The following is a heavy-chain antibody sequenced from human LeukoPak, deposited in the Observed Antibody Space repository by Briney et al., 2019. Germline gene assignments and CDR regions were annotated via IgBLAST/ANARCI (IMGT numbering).Heavy chain of an antibody. D-gene: IGHD3-9*01. Sequence: GESLKISCKGSGYSFTSYWIGWVRQMPGKGLEWMGIIYPGDSDTRYSPSFQGQVTIPADKSISTAYLQWSSLKASDTAMYYCARPYDILTGSSAFDIWGQGTMVTVSS. CDR2: IYPGDSDT. J-gene: IGHJ3*02. V-gene: IGHV5-51*01. CDR1: GYSFTSYW. CDR3: ARPYDILTGSSAFDI.